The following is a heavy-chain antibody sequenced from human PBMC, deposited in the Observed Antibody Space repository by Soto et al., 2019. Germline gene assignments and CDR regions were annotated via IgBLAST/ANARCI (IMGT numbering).Heavy chain of an antibody. Sequence: EVQLLQSGGGLVQPGGSLRLSCAASGFTFSSYVMSWVHQAPGKGLEWVSTISDSATSTYYTDSVKGRFTISRDNSKNTLYLQMNSLRAEDTAIYYCAKDICAYSSGSCYFDYWGQGTLVTVSS. CDR1: GFTFSSYV. V-gene: IGHV3-23*01. CDR2: ISDSATST. J-gene: IGHJ4*02. D-gene: IGHD6-19*01. CDR3: AKDICAYSSGSCYFDY.